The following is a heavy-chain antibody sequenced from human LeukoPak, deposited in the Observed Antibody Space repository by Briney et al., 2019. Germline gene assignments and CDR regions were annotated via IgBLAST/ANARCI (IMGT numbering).Heavy chain of an antibody. CDR3: ARLSTSYYYDSSGYFDY. V-gene: IGHV1-69*05. Sequence: SVKVSCKASGGTFSSYAISWVRQAPGQGLEWMGGIIPIFGTANYVQKFQGRVTITTDESTSTAYMELSSLRSEDTAVYYCARLSTSYYYDSSGYFDYWGQGTLVTVSS. CDR2: IIPIFGTA. CDR1: GGTFSSYA. D-gene: IGHD3-22*01. J-gene: IGHJ4*02.